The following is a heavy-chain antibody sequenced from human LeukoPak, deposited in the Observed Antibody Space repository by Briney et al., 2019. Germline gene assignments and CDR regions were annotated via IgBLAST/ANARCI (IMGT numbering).Heavy chain of an antibody. Sequence: SQTLSLTCTVSGGSISSGSYYWSWIRQPAGKGLEWIGRIYTSGSTNYNPSLKSRVTISVDTSKNQFSLKLSSVTAADTAVYYCARIPVWRNAFDIWGQGTMVTVSS. J-gene: IGHJ3*02. D-gene: IGHD3-16*01. CDR3: ARIPVWRNAFDI. CDR1: GGSISSGSYY. CDR2: IYTSGST. V-gene: IGHV4-61*02.